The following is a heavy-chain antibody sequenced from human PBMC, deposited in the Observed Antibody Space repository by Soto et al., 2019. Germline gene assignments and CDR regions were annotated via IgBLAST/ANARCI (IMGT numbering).Heavy chain of an antibody. J-gene: IGHJ6*03. CDR3: AKEFGSASYYYYYMDV. D-gene: IGHD3-16*01. CDR2: ISYDGSNK. Sequence: GGSMRLSCAASGFTFSSYGMHWVRQAPGKGLEWVAVISYDGSNKYYADSVKGRFTISRDNSKNTLYLQMNSLRAEDTAVYYCAKEFGSASYYYYYMDVWGKGTTVTVSS. V-gene: IGHV3-30*18. CDR1: GFTFSSYG.